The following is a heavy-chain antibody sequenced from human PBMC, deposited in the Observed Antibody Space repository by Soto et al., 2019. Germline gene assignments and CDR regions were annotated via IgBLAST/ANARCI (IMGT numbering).Heavy chain of an antibody. V-gene: IGHV3-33*01. CDR2: IWYDGSNK. Sequence: GGSLRLSCAASGFTFSSYGMHWVRQAPCKGLEWVAVIWYDGSNKYYADSVKGRFTISRDNSKNTLYLQMNSLRADDTAVYYCARDGPLSGGNPRPNLLFDYWGQGTLVTVSS. CDR3: ARDGPLSGGNPRPNLLFDY. D-gene: IGHD2-15*01. CDR1: GFTFSSYG. J-gene: IGHJ4*02.